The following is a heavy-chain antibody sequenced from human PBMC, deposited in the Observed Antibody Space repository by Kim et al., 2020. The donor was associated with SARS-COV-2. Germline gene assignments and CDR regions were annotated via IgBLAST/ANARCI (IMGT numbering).Heavy chain of an antibody. CDR2: FHHSGNT. CDR3: ARTYYGFVY. D-gene: IGHD3-22*01. Sequence: SETLSLTCAVYDGSFSDYFWSWIRQPPGEGLGWIAEFHHSGNTNYNPSFRSRFTLSVDTSKKRISLKVFSVTASDTAVYYCARTYYGFVYWGQGTLGT. J-gene: IGHJ4*02. V-gene: IGHV4-34*01. CDR1: DGSFSDYF.